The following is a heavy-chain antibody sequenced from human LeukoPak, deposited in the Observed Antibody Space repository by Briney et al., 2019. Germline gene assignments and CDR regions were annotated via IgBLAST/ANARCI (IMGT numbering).Heavy chain of an antibody. D-gene: IGHD5-18*01. CDR1: GFRFDDYG. CDR2: ISGSGGST. CDR3: ASRMGGYSYGYDSNYFDY. V-gene: IGHV3-23*01. J-gene: IGHJ4*02. Sequence: GGSLRLSCAASGFRFDDYGMTWVRQAPGKGLEWVSAISGSGGSTYYADSVKGRFTISRDNSKNTLYLQMNSLRAEDTAVYYCASRMGGYSYGYDSNYFDYWGQGTLVTVSS.